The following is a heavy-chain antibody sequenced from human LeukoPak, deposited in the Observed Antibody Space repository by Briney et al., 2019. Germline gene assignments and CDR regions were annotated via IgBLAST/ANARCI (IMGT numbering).Heavy chain of an antibody. CDR3: SKDLYDFWSGYYPIDY. J-gene: IGHJ4*02. D-gene: IGHD3/OR15-3a*01. CDR1: GFTFSSYA. V-gene: IGHV3-23*01. CDR2: ISGRGGST. Sequence: PGASLRPSWAASGFTFSSYAMSWVRQAPGKGLEWVSVISGRGGSTYYADSVKGRFIISRDNSKNTLYLQMTSLRVEDTAVYYCSKDLYDFWSGYYPIDYWGQGTLVTVSS.